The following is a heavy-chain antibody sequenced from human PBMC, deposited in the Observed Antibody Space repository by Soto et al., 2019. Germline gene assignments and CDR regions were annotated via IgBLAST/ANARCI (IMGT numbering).Heavy chain of an antibody. CDR3: GKTLHYYDSGGYQ. V-gene: IGHV3-23*01. Sequence: EVQLLESGGGLVQPGGSLRVSCAASGFTFSSYAMSWVRQAPGKGLEWVSTISGSGGSTYYADSVKGWFTISRDNSKNTLYLQMNSLRAEDTAAYYCGKTLHYYDSGGYQWGQGTLVTVSS. CDR1: GFTFSSYA. CDR2: ISGSGGST. J-gene: IGHJ4*02. D-gene: IGHD3-22*01.